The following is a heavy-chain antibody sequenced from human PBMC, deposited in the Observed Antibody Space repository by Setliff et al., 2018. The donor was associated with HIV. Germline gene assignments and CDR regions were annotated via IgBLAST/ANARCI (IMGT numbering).Heavy chain of an antibody. CDR1: GGSISSYY. Sequence: SETLSLTCTVSGGSISSYYWSWIRQPPGKGLEWIGYIYYSGSTNHNPSLKSRVTISVDTSKNQFSLKLSSVTAADTAVYYCARGPPGYSSGWYYGSLGYMDVWGKGTTVTVSS. CDR3: ARGPPGYSSGWYYGSLGYMDV. D-gene: IGHD6-19*01. J-gene: IGHJ6*03. CDR2: IYYSGST. V-gene: IGHV4-59*01.